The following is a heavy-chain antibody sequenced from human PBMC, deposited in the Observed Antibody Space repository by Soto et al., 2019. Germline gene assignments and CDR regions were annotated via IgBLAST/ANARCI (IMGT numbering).Heavy chain of an antibody. V-gene: IGHV3-23*01. J-gene: IGHJ6*02. Sequence: EVQLLESGGGLVQPGGSLRLSCAASGFSFTTYAMHWVRQAPGEGLEWVSGLGGSAGGTHYADSVKGRFTISRDNPKNTLCLQMNSLRAEDTDVYYCATDIRDFYGSGRSHDDYYYDGMDVWGQGTTVTVSS. CDR1: GFSFTTYA. CDR3: ATDIRDFYGSGRSHDDYYYDGMDV. D-gene: IGHD3-10*01. CDR2: LGGSAGGT.